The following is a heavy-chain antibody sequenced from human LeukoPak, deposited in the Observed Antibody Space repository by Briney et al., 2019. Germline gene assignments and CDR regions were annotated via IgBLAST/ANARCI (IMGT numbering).Heavy chain of an antibody. J-gene: IGHJ3*02. D-gene: IGHD2/OR15-2a*01. CDR2: ISYDGSNK. CDR1: GFTFSSYA. CDR3: TKAGPDTYAFDI. V-gene: IGHV3-30-3*01. Sequence: PGGSLRLSCAASGFTFSSYAMYWVRQAPGKGLEWVAVISYDGSNKYYADSVKGRFTISRDDSKNTLYLQMNSLRAEDTAVYYCTKAGPDTYAFDIWGQGTMVTVSS.